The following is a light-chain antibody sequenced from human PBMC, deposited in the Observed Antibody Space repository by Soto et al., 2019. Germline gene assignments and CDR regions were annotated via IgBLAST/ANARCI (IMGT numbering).Light chain of an antibody. CDR2: DVS. J-gene: IGKJ5*01. CDR1: QGISNY. CDR3: QQYDSFSPIT. V-gene: IGKV1-13*02. Sequence: IQMTQSPSSLSASVVDRVTITGLASQGISNYLSWYQQKPGKVPKLLISDVSTLAGGVPSRFSGSGSGTDFTLTISSLEPDDFATYYCQQYDSFSPITFGQGTRLEIK.